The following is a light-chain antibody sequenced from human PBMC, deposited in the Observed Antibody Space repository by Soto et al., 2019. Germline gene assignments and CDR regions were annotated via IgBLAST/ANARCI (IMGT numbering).Light chain of an antibody. CDR2: KAS. CDR3: QQYDSYSWT. CDR1: QSISNW. J-gene: IGKJ1*01. Sequence: DIQMTQSPSTLSASVGDRVTITCRASQSISNWLAWYQQKPGKAPRLLIYKASSLQSGVPSRFSGSGSGTEFTLTISSLQPDDFATYYRQQYDSYSWTFGRGTKVEI. V-gene: IGKV1-5*03.